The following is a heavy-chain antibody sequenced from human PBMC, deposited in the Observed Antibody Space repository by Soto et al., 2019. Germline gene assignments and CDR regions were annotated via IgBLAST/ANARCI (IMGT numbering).Heavy chain of an antibody. D-gene: IGHD6-19*01. Sequence: PGGSLRLSCSASGFTFSSYAMHWFRQAPGKGLEYVSAISSNGGNTYYADSVKGRFTISRDNSKNTLYLQMSSLRAEDTAVYYCVKDPPGYSSGWAYYFDYWGQGTLVTVSS. V-gene: IGHV3-64D*06. J-gene: IGHJ4*02. CDR3: VKDPPGYSSGWAYYFDY. CDR1: GFTFSSYA. CDR2: ISSNGGNT.